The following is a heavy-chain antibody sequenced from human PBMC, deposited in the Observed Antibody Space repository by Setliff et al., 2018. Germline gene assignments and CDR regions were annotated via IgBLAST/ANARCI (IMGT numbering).Heavy chain of an antibody. D-gene: IGHD5-12*01. V-gene: IGHV5-51*01. CDR3: ARNRVALYDAFDI. J-gene: IGHJ3*02. CDR2: IYPGDSDT. CDR1: GYSFTSYW. Sequence: GESLKISCKGSGYSFTSYWIGWVRQMPGKGLEWMGIIYPGDSDTRYSPSFQSQVTISADRSITTAYLQWSSLKASDTAIYYCARNRVALYDAFDIWGQGTMVTVSS.